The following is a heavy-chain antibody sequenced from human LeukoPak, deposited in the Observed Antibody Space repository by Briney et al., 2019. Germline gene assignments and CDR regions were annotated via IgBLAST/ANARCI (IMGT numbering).Heavy chain of an antibody. CDR2: IYSSGSA. J-gene: IGHJ4*02. CDR1: GASINDYY. V-gene: IGHV4-4*07. Sequence: SETLSLTCTVSGASINDYYWSWIRQPAGEGLEWIGRIYSSGSAYYNPSLKSRVTMSVDTSKNQFSLRLSSVTAADTAVYYCARDAYYYDTGGYFQTDYWGQGTLVTVSS. D-gene: IGHD3-22*01. CDR3: ARDAYYYDTGGYFQTDY.